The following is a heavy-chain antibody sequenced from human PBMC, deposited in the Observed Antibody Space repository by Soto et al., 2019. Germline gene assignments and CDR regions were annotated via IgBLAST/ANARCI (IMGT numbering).Heavy chain of an antibody. CDR3: ARSLVVRYFDLNWFDP. Sequence: QVQLVQSGAEVKKPGASVKVSCKASGYTFTSYGISWVRQAPGQGLEWMGWISAYNGNTNYAQKLQGRVTMTTDTTTSTAYMDLRSLRSDDTAVYYSARSLVVRYFDLNWFDPWGEGTLVTVSS. CDR2: ISAYNGNT. J-gene: IGHJ5*02. D-gene: IGHD3-9*01. V-gene: IGHV1-18*01. CDR1: GYTFTSYG.